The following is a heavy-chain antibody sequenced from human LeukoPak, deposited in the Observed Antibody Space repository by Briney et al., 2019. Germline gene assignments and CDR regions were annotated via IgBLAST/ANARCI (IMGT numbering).Heavy chain of an antibody. D-gene: IGHD2-15*01. CDR2: ISSSSSYI. Sequence: GGSLRLSCAAYGFTFSSYSMNWVRQAPGKGLEWVSSISSSSSYIYYADSVKGRFTISRDSAKNSLYLQMNSLRAEDTAVYYCARDWYCSGGSCYSFDYWGQGTLVTVSS. CDR1: GFTFSSYS. V-gene: IGHV3-21*01. J-gene: IGHJ4*02. CDR3: ARDWYCSGGSCYSFDY.